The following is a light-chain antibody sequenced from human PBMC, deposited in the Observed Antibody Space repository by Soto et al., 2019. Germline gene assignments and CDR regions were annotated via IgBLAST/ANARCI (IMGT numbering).Light chain of an antibody. V-gene: IGLV1-44*01. CDR3: AAWDDTLNGVV. CDR1: SSNIGGNT. CDR2: TNN. J-gene: IGLJ2*01. Sequence: QSVLTQTPSASGAPGQRVTISCSGSSSNIGGNTVNWFQHLPGTAPKLLIYTNNQRPSGVPDRFSGSKSGTSASLAISGLQSEDEADYYCAAWDDTLNGVVFGGGTKLTVL.